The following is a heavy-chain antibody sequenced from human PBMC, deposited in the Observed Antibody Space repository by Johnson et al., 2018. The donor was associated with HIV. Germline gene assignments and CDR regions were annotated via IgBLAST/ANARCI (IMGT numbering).Heavy chain of an antibody. D-gene: IGHD1-26*01. J-gene: IGHJ3*02. CDR1: GFTFSNYA. CDR3: ACLVGTTGRNDGFDI. V-gene: IGHV3-30*02. Sequence: QVQLVESGGGVVQPGGSLRLSCATSGFTFSNYAMHWVRQAPGKGLEWVAYIRYDGSTQSYADSVKGRFSISRDNSKNTVYLQMNSLRAEDTALYYCACLVGTTGRNDGFDIGGQGTMVTVSS. CDR2: IRYDGSTQ.